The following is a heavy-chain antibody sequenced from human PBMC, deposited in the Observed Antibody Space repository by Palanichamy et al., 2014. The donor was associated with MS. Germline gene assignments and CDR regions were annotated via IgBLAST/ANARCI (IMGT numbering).Heavy chain of an antibody. CDR1: GGAFSSYA. CDR2: IMPVFVTA. D-gene: IGHD1-26*01. J-gene: IGHJ4*02. Sequence: QVQLVQSGAEVKKPGSSVKVSCKVYGGAFSSYAISWVRQAPGQGLEWMGGIMPVFVTAKYAQKFQDRFTITADESTSTAYLELSSLRSEDTAVYYCARDGDSGNYYWGQGTLVTVSS. CDR3: ARDGDSGNYY. V-gene: IGHV1-69*01.